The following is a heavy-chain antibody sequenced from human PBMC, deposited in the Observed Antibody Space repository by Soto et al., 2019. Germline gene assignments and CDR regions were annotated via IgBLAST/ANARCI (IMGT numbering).Heavy chain of an antibody. Sequence: GASVKVSCKASGGTFSSYAISWVRQAPGQGLEWMGGIIPIFGTANYAQKFQGRVTITADESTSTAYMELSSLRSEDTAVYYCARGATSSSGSYSYYYYGMDVWGQGTTVTVPS. CDR1: GGTFSSYA. J-gene: IGHJ6*02. CDR3: ARGATSSSGSYSYYYYGMDV. CDR2: IIPIFGTA. D-gene: IGHD1-26*01. V-gene: IGHV1-69*13.